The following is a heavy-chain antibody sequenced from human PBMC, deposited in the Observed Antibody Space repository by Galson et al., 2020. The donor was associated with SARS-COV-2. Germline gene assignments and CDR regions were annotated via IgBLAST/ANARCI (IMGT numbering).Heavy chain of an antibody. Sequence: GESLKISCAASGFTFSDYYMSWIRQAPGKGLEWVSYISSSGSTIYYADSVKGRFTISRDNAKNSLYLQMNSLRAEDTAVYYCARVWPAMVRGIHKGDYYYGMDVWGQGTTVTVSS. D-gene: IGHD3-10*01. J-gene: IGHJ6*02. V-gene: IGHV3-11*01. CDR1: GFTFSDYY. CDR3: ARVWPAMVRGIHKGDYYYGMDV. CDR2: ISSSGSTI.